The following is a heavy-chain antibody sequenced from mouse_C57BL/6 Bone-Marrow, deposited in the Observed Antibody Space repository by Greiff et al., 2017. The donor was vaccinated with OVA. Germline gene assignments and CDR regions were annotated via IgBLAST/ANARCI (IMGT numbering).Heavy chain of an antibody. CDR1: GYTFTSYW. CDR2: IYPGSGST. J-gene: IGHJ1*03. CDR3: ARRYYGSSWYFDV. Sequence: QVQLQQPGAELVKPGASVKMSCKASGYTFTSYWITWVKQRPGQGLEWIGDIYPGSGSTNYNEKFKSKATLTVDTSSSTAYMKLSSLTSKDSAVYYGARRYYGSSWYFDVWGTGTTVTVSS. V-gene: IGHV1-55*01. D-gene: IGHD1-1*01.